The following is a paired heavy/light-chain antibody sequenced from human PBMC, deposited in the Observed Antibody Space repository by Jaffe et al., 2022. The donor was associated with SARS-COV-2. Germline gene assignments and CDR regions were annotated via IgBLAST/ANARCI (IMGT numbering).Light chain of an antibody. CDR2: GAS. Sequence: EIVLTQSPGTLSLSPGERATLSCRASQSVSSNYLAWYQQKPGQAPRLLIYGASSRATGIPDRFSGGGSGTDFTLTIRRLEPEDFAVYYCQQYGSSPMYTFGQGTKLEIK. J-gene: IGKJ2*01. CDR3: QQYGSSPMYT. V-gene: IGKV3-20*01. CDR1: QSVSSNY.
Heavy chain of an antibody. J-gene: IGHJ6*03. CDR2: TYYRSKWYN. Sequence: QVQLQQSGPGLVKPSQTLSLTCAISGDSVSSNSAAWNWIRQSPSRGLEWLGRTYYRSKWYNDYAVSVKSRISINPDTSKNQFSLQLNSVTPEDTAVYYCARDRVVPAAFSFYYYYYMDVWGKGTTVTVSS. V-gene: IGHV6-1*01. D-gene: IGHD2-2*01. CDR3: ARDRVVPAAFSFYYYYYMDV. CDR1: GDSVSSNSAA.